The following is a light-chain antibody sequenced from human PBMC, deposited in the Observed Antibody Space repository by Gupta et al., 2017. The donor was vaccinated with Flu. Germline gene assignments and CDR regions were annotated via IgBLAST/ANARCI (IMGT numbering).Light chain of an antibody. CDR1: NIGRKS. CDR3: QGLGGDSDHPL. J-gene: IGLJ2*01. Sequence: GETARIPGGGDNIGRKSVHWYQQKPGQAPVLVVYDDSDRPSGIPERFSGSNSGNTATLTISRVEAGDEADYNCQGLGGDSDHPLFGGGTKLTVL. V-gene: IGLV3-21*02. CDR2: DDS.